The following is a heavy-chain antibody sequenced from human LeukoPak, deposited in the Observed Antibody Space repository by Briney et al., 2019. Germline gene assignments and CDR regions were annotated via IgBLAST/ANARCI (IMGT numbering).Heavy chain of an antibody. Sequence: SETLSLTCTVSGYSISSGYYWGWIRQPPGKGLEWIGNMYHSGSTNYNPSLTSRGTISVDTSKNQFSLKLSSVTAADTAVYYCARRIRPSVLRCFDWLLGGWFDPWGQGTLVTVSS. D-gene: IGHD3-9*01. CDR2: MYHSGST. CDR1: GYSISSGYY. V-gene: IGHV4-38-2*02. J-gene: IGHJ5*02. CDR3: ARRIRPSVLRCFDWLLGGWFDP.